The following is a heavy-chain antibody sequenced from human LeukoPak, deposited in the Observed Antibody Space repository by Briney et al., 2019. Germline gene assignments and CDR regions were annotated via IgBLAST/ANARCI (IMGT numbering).Heavy chain of an antibody. J-gene: IGHJ3*02. V-gene: IGHV4-39*01. CDR1: GGSISSSSYY. D-gene: IGHD6-19*01. Sequence: PSETLSLTCTVSGGSISSSSYYWGWIRQPPGKGLEWIGSIYYSGSTYYNPSLKSRVTISVDTSKNQFSLKLSSVTAADTAVYYCARPRQRLVAFDIWGQGTMVTVSS. CDR2: IYYSGST. CDR3: ARPRQRLVAFDI.